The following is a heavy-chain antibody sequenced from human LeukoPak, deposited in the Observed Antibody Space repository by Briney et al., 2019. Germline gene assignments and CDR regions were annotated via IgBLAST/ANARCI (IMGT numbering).Heavy chain of an antibody. D-gene: IGHD6-13*01. CDR1: GFTFSSYE. J-gene: IGHJ5*02. CDR3: ASQPGIAAAGTGVT. V-gene: IGHV3-48*03. Sequence: GGSLRLSCAASGFTFSSYEMNWVRQAPGKGLEWVSYISSSGSTIYYADSVKGRFTISRDNAKNSPYLQMNSLRAEDTAVYYCASQPGIAAAGTGVTWGQGTLVTVSS. CDR2: ISSSGSTI.